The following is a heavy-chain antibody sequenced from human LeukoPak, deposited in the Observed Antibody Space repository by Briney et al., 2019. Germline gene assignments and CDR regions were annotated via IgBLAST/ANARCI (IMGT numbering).Heavy chain of an antibody. Sequence: PGGSLRLSCAASGFTFSSYAMSWVRQAPGKGLEWVSVISGSGGSTYYADSVKGRFTISRDNSKNTLYLQMNSLRAEDTAVYYCAKPGYYISWYRNAFDIWGQGTVVTVSS. CDR1: GFTFSSYA. V-gene: IGHV3-23*01. J-gene: IGHJ3*02. CDR3: AKPGYYISWYRNAFDI. D-gene: IGHD6-13*01. CDR2: ISGSGGST.